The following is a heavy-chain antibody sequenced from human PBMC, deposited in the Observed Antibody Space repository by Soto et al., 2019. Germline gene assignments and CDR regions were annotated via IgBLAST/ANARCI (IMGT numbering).Heavy chain of an antibody. D-gene: IGHD4-17*01. Sequence: SETLCLTCTVSGGSISSGDYYWSWIRQPPGKGLEWIGYIYYSGSTYYNPSLKSRVTISVDTSKNQFSLKLSSVTAADTAVYYCARAYGGNFYFDYWGQGTLVTVSS. CDR2: IYYSGST. CDR1: GGSISSGDYY. CDR3: ARAYGGNFYFDY. J-gene: IGHJ4*02. V-gene: IGHV4-30-4*01.